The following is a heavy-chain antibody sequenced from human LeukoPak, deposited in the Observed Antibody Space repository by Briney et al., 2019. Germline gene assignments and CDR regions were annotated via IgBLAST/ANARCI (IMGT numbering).Heavy chain of an antibody. J-gene: IGHJ6*02. CDR1: GFTFSSYS. D-gene: IGHD5-12*01. CDR2: ISSSSSTI. CDR3: ARDRLGRRRYSGYDYGWDYYYGMDV. V-gene: IGHV3-48*02. Sequence: PGGSLRPSCAASGFTFSSYSMNWVRQAPGKGLEWVSYISSSSSTIYYADSVKGRFTISRDNAKNSLYLQMNSLRDEDTAVYYCARDRLGRRRYSGYDYGWDYYYGMDVWGQGTTVTVSS.